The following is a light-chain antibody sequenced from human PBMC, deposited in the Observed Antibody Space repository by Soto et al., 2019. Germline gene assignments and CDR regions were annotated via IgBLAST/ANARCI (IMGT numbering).Light chain of an antibody. CDR3: QHYNSYSWT. V-gene: IGKV1-5*03. Sequence: DVPMAESPSTLSASVGDRVTITCRASQSISSWLAWYQQKPGKAPKLLIYKASTLESGVTSRFSGSGSGTEFTLTISSLQPDDFATYYCQHYNSYSWTFGQGTKVDIK. J-gene: IGKJ1*01. CDR1: QSISSW. CDR2: KAS.